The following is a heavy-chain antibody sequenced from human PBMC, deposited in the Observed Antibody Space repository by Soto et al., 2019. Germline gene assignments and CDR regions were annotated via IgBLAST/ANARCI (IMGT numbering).Heavy chain of an antibody. CDR3: ARARTVPYYYYYGMDV. CDR1: GFTFSSYW. Sequence: GGSLRLSCAASGFTFSSYWMSWVRQAPGKGLEWVANIKQDGSEKYYVDSVKGRFTISRDNAKNSLYLQMNSLRAEDTAVYYCARARTVPYYYYYGMDVWGQGTTVTVSS. V-gene: IGHV3-7*01. D-gene: IGHD2-21*01. CDR2: IKQDGSEK. J-gene: IGHJ6*02.